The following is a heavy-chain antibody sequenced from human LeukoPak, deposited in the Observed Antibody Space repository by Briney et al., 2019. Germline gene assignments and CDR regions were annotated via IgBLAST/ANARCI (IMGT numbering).Heavy chain of an antibody. CDR1: GFTFSSYG. Sequence: GGSLRLSCAASGFTFSSYGMHWVRQAPGKGLEWVAVISYDGSNKYYADSVKGRFTISRDNSKNTLYLQMNSLRAEDTAVYYCARTRADFWSGYSYFDYWGQGTLVTVSS. CDR3: ARTRADFWSGYSYFDY. D-gene: IGHD3-3*01. CDR2: ISYDGSNK. V-gene: IGHV3-30*19. J-gene: IGHJ4*02.